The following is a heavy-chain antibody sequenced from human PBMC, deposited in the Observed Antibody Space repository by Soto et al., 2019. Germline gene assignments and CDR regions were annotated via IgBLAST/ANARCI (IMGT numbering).Heavy chain of an antibody. Sequence: GESLKISCAASGFTFSSYAMSWVRQAPGKGLEWVSAISGSGGSTYYADSVKGRFTISSDNSKNTLYLQMNSLRAEDTAVYYCAKAAGTRITIFGVVRNHGMDVWGQGTTVTVSS. CDR3: AKAAGTRITIFGVVRNHGMDV. CDR2: ISGSGGST. J-gene: IGHJ6*02. CDR1: GFTFSSYA. D-gene: IGHD3-3*01. V-gene: IGHV3-23*01.